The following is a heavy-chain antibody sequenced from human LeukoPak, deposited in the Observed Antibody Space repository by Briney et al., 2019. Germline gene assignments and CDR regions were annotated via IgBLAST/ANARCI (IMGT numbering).Heavy chain of an antibody. CDR1: GYTFTGYY. J-gene: IGHJ6*02. V-gene: IGHV1-2*02. CDR3: ARDYDILTGYIFGMDV. Sequence: ASVKVSCKASGYTFTGYYMHWVRQAPGQGLEWMGWINPNSGGTNYAQKFQGGVTMTRDTSISTAYMELSRLRSDDTAVYYCARDYDILTGYIFGMDVWGQGTTVTVSS. D-gene: IGHD3-9*01. CDR2: INPNSGGT.